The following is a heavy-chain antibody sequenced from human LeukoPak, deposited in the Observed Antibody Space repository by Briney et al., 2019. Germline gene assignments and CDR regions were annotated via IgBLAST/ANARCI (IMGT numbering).Heavy chain of an antibody. V-gene: IGHV4-61*02. CDR1: GGSISSGSYY. D-gene: IGHD2-15*01. J-gene: IGHJ4*02. Sequence: SETLSLTCTVSGGSISSGSYYWSWIRQPAGKGLEWIGRIYTSGSTNYNPSLKSRVSISVDTSKNQFSPKLSSVTAADTAVYYCARVGSCSGGSCYYRLFDYWGQGTLVTVSS. CDR3: ARVGSCSGGSCYYRLFDY. CDR2: IYTSGST.